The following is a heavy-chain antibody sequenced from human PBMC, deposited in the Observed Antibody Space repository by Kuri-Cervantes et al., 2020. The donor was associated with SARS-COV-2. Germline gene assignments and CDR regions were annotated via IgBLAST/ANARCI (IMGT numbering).Heavy chain of an antibody. J-gene: IGHJ5*02. D-gene: IGHD3-3*01. CDR3: ARATRGFLEWLLPRGGWFDP. CDR2: ISAYNGNT. CDR1: GGTFSTSG. Sequence: ASVKVSCKASGGTFSTSGINWVRQAPGQGLEWMGWISAYNGNTNYAQKLQGRVTMTTDTSTSTAYMELRSLRSDDTAVYYCARATRGFLEWLLPRGGWFDPWGQGTLVTVSS. V-gene: IGHV1-18*01.